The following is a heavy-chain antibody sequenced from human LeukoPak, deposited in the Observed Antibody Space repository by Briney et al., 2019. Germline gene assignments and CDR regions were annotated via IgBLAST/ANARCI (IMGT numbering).Heavy chain of an antibody. CDR1: GFTFDDYA. Sequence: GGSLRLSCVASGFTFDDYAMHWVRQAPGKGLEWVSGISWNSGSIGYADSVKGRFTISRDNAKNSLYLQMNSLRAEDTALYYCAKAGRGSSWYRVDYWGQGTLVTVSS. J-gene: IGHJ4*02. CDR2: ISWNSGSI. D-gene: IGHD6-13*01. CDR3: AKAGRGSSWYRVDY. V-gene: IGHV3-9*01.